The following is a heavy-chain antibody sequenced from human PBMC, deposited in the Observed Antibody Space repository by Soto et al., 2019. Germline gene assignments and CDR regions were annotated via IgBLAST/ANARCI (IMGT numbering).Heavy chain of an antibody. CDR2: IKSKTDGGTT. CDR3: TTGEDTVYARYYYDSSGYYY. V-gene: IGHV3-15*07. CDR1: GFTFSNAW. J-gene: IGHJ4*02. Sequence: PGGSLRLSCAASGFTFSNAWMNWVRQAPGKGLEWVGRIKSKTDGGTTDYAAPVKGRFTISRDDSKNTLYLQMNSLKTEDTAVYYCTTGEDTVYARYYYDSSGYYYWGQGTLVTVSS. D-gene: IGHD3-22*01.